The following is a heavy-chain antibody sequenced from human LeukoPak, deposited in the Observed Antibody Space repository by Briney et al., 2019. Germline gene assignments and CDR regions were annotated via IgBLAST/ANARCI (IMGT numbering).Heavy chain of an antibody. D-gene: IGHD3-10*01. CDR1: GGSITSSSYY. J-gene: IGHJ5*02. CDR2: IYYSGST. CDR3: AIPRGFGDRFDP. Sequence: PSETLSLTSSVSGGSITSSSYYWGWIRQSPRKGLERIGNIYYSGSTHYNPSLKSRVTISVDTSKNQFSLKLSSVTAADTAVYYCAIPRGFGDRFDPWGQGTLVTVSS. V-gene: IGHV4-39*01.